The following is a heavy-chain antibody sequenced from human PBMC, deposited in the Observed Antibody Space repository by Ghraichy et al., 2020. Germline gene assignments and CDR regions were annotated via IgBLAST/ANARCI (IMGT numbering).Heavy chain of an antibody. CDR3: ARGPPFDY. CDR1: GASVRSDY. Sequence: SQTLSLTCTVSGASVRSDYWSWLRQPPGKAPEWVAYIYNTGATNYNPSLKSRVTVSVDTSQNQFSLRLNSVTAADTAVYYCARGPPFDYWGQGTLVTVSS. J-gene: IGHJ4*02. V-gene: IGHV4-59*02. CDR2: IYNTGAT.